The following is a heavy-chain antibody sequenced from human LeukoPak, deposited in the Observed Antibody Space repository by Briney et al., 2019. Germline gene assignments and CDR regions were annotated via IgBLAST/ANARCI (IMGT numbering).Heavy chain of an antibody. CDR3: ARDRLVVVVAADY. Sequence: ASVKVSCKASGYTFTGYYMHWVRQAPGQGLGWMGWINPNSGGTNYAQKFQGGVTMTRDTTISTAYMELSRLRSDDTAVYYCARDRLVVVVAADYRGRGTLVSVSS. CDR2: INPNSGGT. D-gene: IGHD2-15*01. CDR1: GYTFTGYY. J-gene: IGHJ4*02. V-gene: IGHV1-2*02.